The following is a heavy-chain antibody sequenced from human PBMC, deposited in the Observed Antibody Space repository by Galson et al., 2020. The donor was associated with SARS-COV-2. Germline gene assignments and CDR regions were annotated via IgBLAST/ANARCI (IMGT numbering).Heavy chain of an antibody. J-gene: IGHJ5*02. CDR1: GGTFSSYT. D-gene: IGHD2-8*01. CDR2: IIPILGIA. Sequence: SVKVSCKASGGTFSSYTISWVRQAPGQGLEWMGRIIPILGIANYAQKFQGRVTITADKSTSTAYIELSSLRSEDTAVYYCAGEIPGVLMVYRRRWRFDPWGQGTLVTVSS. V-gene: IGHV1-69*02. CDR3: AGEIPGVLMVYRRRWRFDP.